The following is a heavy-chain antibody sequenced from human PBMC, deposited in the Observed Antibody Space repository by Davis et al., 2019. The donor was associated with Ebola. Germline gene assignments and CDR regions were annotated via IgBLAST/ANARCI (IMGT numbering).Heavy chain of an antibody. V-gene: IGHV4-34*01. CDR3: ARVNFCIGGSCYSHDH. CDR2: IYHTGDT. D-gene: IGHD2-15*01. J-gene: IGHJ5*02. Sequence: SETLSLTCAVYGGSFSDYYWTWIRQPPGKGLEWIGEIYHTGDTNYNPSLKSRVTISVDTSKNQFSLRLNSVTAADTAVYYCARVNFCIGGSCYSHDHWGQGTLVTVSS. CDR1: GGSFSDYY.